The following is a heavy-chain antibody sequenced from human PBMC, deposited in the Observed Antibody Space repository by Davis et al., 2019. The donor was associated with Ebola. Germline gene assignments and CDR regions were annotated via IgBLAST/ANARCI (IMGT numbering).Heavy chain of an antibody. D-gene: IGHD1-26*01. CDR1: GYSFTSYW. J-gene: IGHJ6*02. CDR3: ARFSVATTRYYYYGMDV. Sequence: PGGSLRLSCKGSGYSFTSYWIGWVRQLPGKGLEWMGIIYPGDSDTRYSPSFQGQVTISADKSISTAYLQWSSLKASDTAMYYCARFSVATTRYYYYGMDVWGQGTTVTVSS. V-gene: IGHV5-51*01. CDR2: IYPGDSDT.